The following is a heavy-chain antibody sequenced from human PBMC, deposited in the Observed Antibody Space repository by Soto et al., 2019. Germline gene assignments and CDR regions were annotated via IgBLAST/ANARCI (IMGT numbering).Heavy chain of an antibody. J-gene: IGHJ4*02. Sequence: GASVKVSCKASGYNFIGYNMHWVRQAPGQGLEWMGWINPDGGGTTYAQEFQGRVTMTRDTSISTAYMELHRLISDDTAVYFCAREKDWAFDYWGQGTLVTVSS. CDR1: GYNFIGYN. V-gene: IGHV1-2*02. CDR2: INPDGGGT. D-gene: IGHD3-9*01. CDR3: AREKDWAFDY.